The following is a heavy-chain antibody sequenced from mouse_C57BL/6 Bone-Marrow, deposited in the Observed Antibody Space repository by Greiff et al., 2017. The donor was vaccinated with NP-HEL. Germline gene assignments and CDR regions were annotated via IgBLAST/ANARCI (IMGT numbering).Heavy chain of an antibody. CDR1: GYTFTSYW. J-gene: IGHJ3*01. CDR3: ARPYYYYPWFAY. Sequence: QVQLKQPGAELVKPGASVKLSCKASGYTFTSYWMQWVKQRPGQGLEWIGEIDPSDSYTNYNQKFKGKATFTVATSSTTAYMQLSILTPKDSAVYYCARPYYYYPWFAYWGRGTLVTVSA. V-gene: IGHV1-50*01. D-gene: IGHD2-4*01. CDR2: IDPSDSYT.